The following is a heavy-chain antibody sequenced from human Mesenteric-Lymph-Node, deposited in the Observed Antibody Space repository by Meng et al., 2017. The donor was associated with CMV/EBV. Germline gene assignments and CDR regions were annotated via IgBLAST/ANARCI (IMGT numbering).Heavy chain of an antibody. D-gene: IGHD3-16*01. CDR1: GFTLSSYA. CDR2: ISGSGGDT. J-gene: IGHJ3*02. CDR3: ARDRMGGIDAFDI. V-gene: IGHV3-23*01. Sequence: GESLKISCAASGFTLSSYAMSWVRQAPGKGLEWVSTISGSGGDTYYADSVKGRFTISRDNSKNTLYLQMNTLRAEDTAVYNCARDRMGGIDAFDIWGQGTMVTVSS.